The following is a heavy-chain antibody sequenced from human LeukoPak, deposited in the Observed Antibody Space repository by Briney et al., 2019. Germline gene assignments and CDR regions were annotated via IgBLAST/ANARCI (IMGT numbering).Heavy chain of an antibody. V-gene: IGHV1-18*01. CDR2: ISAYNGNT. J-gene: IGHJ4*02. D-gene: IGHD6-13*01. CDR1: GYTFTSYG. CDR3: VVGYSSTPTGY. Sequence: ASVKVSCKASGYTFTSYGISWVRQAPGQGLEGMGWISAYNGNTNYAQKLQGRVTMTTDTSTSTAYMELRSLRSDDTAVYYCVVGYSSTPTGYWGQGTLVTVSS.